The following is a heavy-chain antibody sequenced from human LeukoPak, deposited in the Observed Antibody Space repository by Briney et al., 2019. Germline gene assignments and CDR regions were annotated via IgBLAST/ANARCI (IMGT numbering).Heavy chain of an antibody. J-gene: IGHJ4*02. CDR2: ISSSGSTI. V-gene: IGHV3-11*01. Sequence: GGSLRLSCAASGFTFSDYYMSWIRQAPGKGLEWVSYISSSGSTIYYADSVKGRFTFSRDNAKNSLYLQLTSLNAEDTAVYYCAREGFSSSSSISFDYWGQGTLVTVSS. CDR1: GFTFSDYY. CDR3: AREGFSSSSSISFDY. D-gene: IGHD6-6*01.